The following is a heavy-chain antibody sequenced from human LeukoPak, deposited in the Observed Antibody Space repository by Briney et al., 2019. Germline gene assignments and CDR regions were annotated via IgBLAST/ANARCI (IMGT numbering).Heavy chain of an antibody. J-gene: IGHJ5*02. V-gene: IGHV1-69*05. D-gene: IGHD3-3*01. CDR3: ARTSARFRGNWFDP. CDR1: GGTFSRYA. CDR2: IIPIFGTA. Sequence: ASVKVSCKASGGTFSRYAISWLRQAPGQGLEWMGRIIPIFGTANYAQKFQGRVTITTDESTSTAYMELSSLRSEDTAVYYCARTSARFRGNWFDPWGQGTLVTASS.